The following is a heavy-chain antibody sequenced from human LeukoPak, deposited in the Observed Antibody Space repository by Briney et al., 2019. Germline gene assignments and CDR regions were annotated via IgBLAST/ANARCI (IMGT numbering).Heavy chain of an antibody. CDR2: INPGGDNT. CDR1: GYTFTSYY. J-gene: IGHJ3*02. CDR3: ARIRDGYNDAYDI. Sequence: ASVKVSCKASGYTFTSYYMHWVRQAPGQGLEWMGLINPGGDNTNYAQNFQGRVTMTRDTSASTVYMELSSLRSEDTAIYYCARIRDGYNDAYDIWGQGTVVTVPS. D-gene: IGHD5-24*01. V-gene: IGHV1-46*01.